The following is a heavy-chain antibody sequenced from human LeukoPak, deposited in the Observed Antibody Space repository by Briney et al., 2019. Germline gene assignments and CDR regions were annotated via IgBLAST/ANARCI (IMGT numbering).Heavy chain of an antibody. Sequence: GGSLRLSCAASGFTFDDYAMHWVRQAPGKGLEWVSGISWNSGSIGYADSVKGRFTISRDNAKNSLYLQMNSLRAEDTAVYYCAKAWNSDWYDYWGQGTLVTVSS. D-gene: IGHD6-19*01. V-gene: IGHV3-9*01. J-gene: IGHJ4*02. CDR2: ISWNSGSI. CDR1: GFTFDDYA. CDR3: AKAWNSDWYDY.